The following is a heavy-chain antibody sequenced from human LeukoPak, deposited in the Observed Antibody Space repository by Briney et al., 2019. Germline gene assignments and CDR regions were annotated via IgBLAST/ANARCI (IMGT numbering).Heavy chain of an antibody. V-gene: IGHV4-39*01. CDR1: GGSISSSSYY. CDR2: IYYSGST. J-gene: IGHJ4*02. D-gene: IGHD2-15*01. CDR3: ARHVAGLLDY. Sequence: PSETLSLTCTVSGGSISSSSYYWGWIRQPPGKGLEWIGSIYYSGSTYYNPSLKSRVTISVDTSKNQFSLKLSSVTAADTAVYYCARHVAGLLDYWGQGTLVTLSS.